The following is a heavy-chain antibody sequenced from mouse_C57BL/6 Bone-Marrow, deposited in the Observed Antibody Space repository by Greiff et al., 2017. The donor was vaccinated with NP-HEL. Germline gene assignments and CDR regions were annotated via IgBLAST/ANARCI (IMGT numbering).Heavy chain of an antibody. V-gene: IGHV2-6-1*01. Sequence: VKLMESGPGLVAPSQSLSITCTVSGFSLTSYGVHWVRQPPGKGLEWLVVIWSDGSTTYTSALKSRLSISKDNSKSQVFLKENRRQTDDTAMYYCARHEDGYYGGFAYWGQGTLVTVSA. J-gene: IGHJ3*01. D-gene: IGHD2-3*01. CDR3: ARHEDGYYGGFAY. CDR1: GFSLTSYG. CDR2: IWSDGST.